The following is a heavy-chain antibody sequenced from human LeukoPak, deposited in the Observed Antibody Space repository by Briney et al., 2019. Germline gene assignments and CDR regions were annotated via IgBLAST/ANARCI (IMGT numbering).Heavy chain of an antibody. CDR2: IYYSGST. Sequence: SETLSLTCTVSGGSISSYYWSWIRQPPGKGLEWIGYIYYSGSTNYNPSLKSQVTISVDTSKNQFSLKLSSVTAADTAVYYCARGSGSYYNHFDYWGQGTLVTVSS. V-gene: IGHV4-59*01. CDR1: GGSISSYY. D-gene: IGHD3-10*01. CDR3: ARGSGSYYNHFDY. J-gene: IGHJ4*02.